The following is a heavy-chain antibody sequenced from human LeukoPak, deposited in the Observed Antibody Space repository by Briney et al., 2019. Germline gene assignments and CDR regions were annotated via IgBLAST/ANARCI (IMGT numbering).Heavy chain of an antibody. J-gene: IGHJ4*02. Sequence: SETLPLTCTVSGGSISSHYWSWIRQPPGKGLEWIGYIYYSGSTNYNPSLKSRVTISVDTPKNQFSLKLSSVTAADTAVYYCARGIVVPAAVFDYWGQGTLVTVSS. CDR3: ARGIVVPAAVFDY. CDR1: GGSISSHY. V-gene: IGHV4-59*11. D-gene: IGHD2-2*01. CDR2: IYYSGST.